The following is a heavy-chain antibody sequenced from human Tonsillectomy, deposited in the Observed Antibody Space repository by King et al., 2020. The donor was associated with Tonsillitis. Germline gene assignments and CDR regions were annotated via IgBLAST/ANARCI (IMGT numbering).Heavy chain of an antibody. CDR1: GFTFSNAW. CDR2: IKSKTDGGTT. Sequence: VQLVESGGGLVKPGGSLRLSCAASGFTFSNAWMSWVRQAPGKGLEWVGRIKSKTDGGTTDYAAPVKGRFTISRDDSKNTLYMQMNSLKTEYTAVYYCTTENPSITYYDILTGYPNFDYWGQGTLVTVSS. CDR3: TTENPSITYYDILTGYPNFDY. D-gene: IGHD3-9*01. J-gene: IGHJ4*02. V-gene: IGHV3-15*01.